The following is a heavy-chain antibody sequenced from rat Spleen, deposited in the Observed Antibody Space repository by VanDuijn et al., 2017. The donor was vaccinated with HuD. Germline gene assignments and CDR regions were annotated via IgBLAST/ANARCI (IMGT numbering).Heavy chain of an antibody. CDR2: ISTGGGNT. V-gene: IGHV5-25*01. CDR1: GFTFTNYD. Sequence: EVQLVESGGGLVQPGRSLKLSCAASGFTFTNYDMAWVCQAPTKGLEWIASISTGGGNTYYRDSVKGRFTIARDNAKSSLYLQMDSLRSEDTATYYCTNGGVYWYFDFWCPGTMVTVSS. J-gene: IGHJ1*01. D-gene: IGHD4-1*01. CDR3: TNGGVYWYFDF.